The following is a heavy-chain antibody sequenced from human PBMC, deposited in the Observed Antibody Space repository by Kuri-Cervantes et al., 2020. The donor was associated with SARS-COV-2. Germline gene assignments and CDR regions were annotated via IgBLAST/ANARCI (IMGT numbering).Heavy chain of an antibody. CDR3: ARAPPPASPRGGMDV. CDR1: GFTFSDYY. V-gene: IGHV3-11*01. CDR2: ISSSGSTI. J-gene: IGHJ6*02. Sequence: GESLKISCAASGFTFSDYYMSWIRQAPGKGLEWVSYISSSGSTIYYADSVKGRFTISRDNAKNSLYLQMNSLRAEDTAVYYCARAPPPASPRGGMDVWGQRTTVTVSS. D-gene: IGHD2-2*01.